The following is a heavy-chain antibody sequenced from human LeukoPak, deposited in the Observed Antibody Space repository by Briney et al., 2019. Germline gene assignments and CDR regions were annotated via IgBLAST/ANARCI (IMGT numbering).Heavy chain of an antibody. CDR3: ARDYGPETYYYDSSGYYPLNY. J-gene: IGHJ4*02. CDR2: ISAYNGNT. Sequence: ASVKVSCKASGYTFTSYGISWVRQAPGQGLEWMGWISAYNGNTNYAQKFQGRVTMTRDTSISTAYMELSRLRSDDTAVYCCARDYGPETYYYDSSGYYPLNYWGQGTLVTVSS. D-gene: IGHD3-22*01. CDR1: GYTFTSYG. V-gene: IGHV1-18*01.